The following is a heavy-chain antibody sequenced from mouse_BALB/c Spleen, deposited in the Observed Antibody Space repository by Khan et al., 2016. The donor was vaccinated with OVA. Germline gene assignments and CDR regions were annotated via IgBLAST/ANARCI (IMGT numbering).Heavy chain of an antibody. J-gene: IGHJ3*01. V-gene: IGHV1S137*01. CDR3: TRGGGGNRFAY. CDR1: GYTFTDFT. CDR2: ISTYYGDA. Sequence: QVQLKQSGAELVRPGVSVKISCKGSGYTFTDFTLHWVKQSHAMSLEWIGVISTYYGDATYNQRFKDKATMTVDKSSSTAYMELARLPSEDSAIYYCTRGGGGNRFAYWGQGTRVTVSA.